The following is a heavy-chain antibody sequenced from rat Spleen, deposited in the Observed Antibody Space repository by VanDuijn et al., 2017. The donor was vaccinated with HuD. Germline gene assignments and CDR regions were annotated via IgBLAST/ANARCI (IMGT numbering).Heavy chain of an antibody. V-gene: IGHV2S12*01. CDR2: VSSGGNT. CDR1: GFSLTTNG. D-gene: IGHD1-11*01. J-gene: IGHJ4*01. CDR3: ARAVGAFYVMDA. Sequence: QVQLKESGPGLVQPSQTLSLTCTVSGFSLTTNGVSWVRQPPGKGLEWIAAVSSGGNTYYNSVLKARLSISRDTSKSQVFLKMNSLQIEDTAMYFCARAVGAFYVMDAWGQGAAVTVSS.